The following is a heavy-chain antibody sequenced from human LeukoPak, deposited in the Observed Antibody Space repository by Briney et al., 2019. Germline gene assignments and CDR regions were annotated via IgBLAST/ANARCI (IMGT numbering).Heavy chain of an antibody. J-gene: IGHJ3*02. CDR3: ARGLSFEAYDI. V-gene: IGHV4-39*01. Sequence: PSETLSLTCTVSGGSISSSSYYWGWIRQPPGKGLEWIGSIYYSGSTYYNPSLKSRVIISIDTSKNQFSLKLSSVTATDTAVYYCARGLSFEAYDIWGQETMVTVSS. CDR2: IYYSGST. D-gene: IGHD2-21*01. CDR1: GGSISSSSYY.